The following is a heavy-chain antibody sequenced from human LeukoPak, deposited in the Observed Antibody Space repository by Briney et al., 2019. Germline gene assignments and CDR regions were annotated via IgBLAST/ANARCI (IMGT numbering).Heavy chain of an antibody. CDR1: GFTFSDSY. V-gene: IGHV3-11*01. CDR3: SRDPRHNDY. J-gene: IGHJ4*02. Sequence: GGSLRLSCAASGFTFSDSYMTWIRQAPGKGLELLSYISGSASDVNYIDSVRSRFTISRDNAKNSLYLHMNSLTVEDTAVYYCSRDPRHNDYWGQGTLVTVSS. CDR2: ISGSASDV.